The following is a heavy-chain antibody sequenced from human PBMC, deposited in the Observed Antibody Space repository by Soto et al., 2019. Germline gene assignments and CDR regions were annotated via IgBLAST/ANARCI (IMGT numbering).Heavy chain of an antibody. D-gene: IGHD3-10*01. CDR1: GGSFSGYY. V-gene: IGHV4-34*01. Sequence: QVQLQQWGAGLLKPSETLSLTCAVYGGSFSGYYWSWIRQPPGKGLEWIGEINHSGSTNYNPSLKSRVTISVDTSKNQSSLKLSSVTAADTAVYYCARGYGSGAFDPWGQGTLVTVSS. CDR2: INHSGST. J-gene: IGHJ5*02. CDR3: ARGYGSGAFDP.